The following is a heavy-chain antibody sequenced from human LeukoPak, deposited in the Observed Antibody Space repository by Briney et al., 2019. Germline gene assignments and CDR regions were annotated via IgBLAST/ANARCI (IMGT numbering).Heavy chain of an antibody. CDR2: INSDGSST. V-gene: IGHV3-74*01. D-gene: IGHD3-10*01. CDR1: GFTFSSYW. CDR3: VRAPIYYGSGSYVDY. Sequence: GGSLRLSCAASGFTFSSYWMHWVRQAPGKGLVWVSRINSDGSSTSYADSVKGRFTISRDNAKNTLYLQMNSLRAEDTAVYYCVRAPIYYGSGSYVDYWGQGTLVTVSS. J-gene: IGHJ4*02.